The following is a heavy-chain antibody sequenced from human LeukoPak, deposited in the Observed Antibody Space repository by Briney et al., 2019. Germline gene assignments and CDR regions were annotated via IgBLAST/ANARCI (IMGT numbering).Heavy chain of an antibody. CDR1: GYRVMDYW. J-gene: IGHJ4*02. V-gene: IGHV5-51*01. CDR2: IYFDDSDT. D-gene: IGHD4-23*01. CDR3: GKSRLGGSLHSYDY. Sequence: GESLKISCEASGYRVMDYWIGWVRQTPGKGLEWMGIIYFDDSDTRYSPPFDGQVIISGDKSTATAYLQWSSLKTSDTAIHYCGKSRLGGSLHSYDYWGQGTQVTVSS.